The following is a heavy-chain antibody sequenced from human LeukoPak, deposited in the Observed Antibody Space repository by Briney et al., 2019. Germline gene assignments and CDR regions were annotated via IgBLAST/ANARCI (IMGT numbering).Heavy chain of an antibody. D-gene: IGHD6-19*01. CDR3: ARTLEAVAGKGHYYYYYYMDV. J-gene: IGHJ6*03. CDR2: ISSMSSYI. CDR1: GFTFSSYS. V-gene: IGHV3-21*01. Sequence: GGSLRLSCAASGFTFSSYSMNWVRQAPGKGLEWVSSISSMSSYIYYADSVKGRFTISRDNAKNSLYLQMNSLRAEDTAVYYCARTLEAVAGKGHYYYYYYMDVWGKGTTVTVSS.